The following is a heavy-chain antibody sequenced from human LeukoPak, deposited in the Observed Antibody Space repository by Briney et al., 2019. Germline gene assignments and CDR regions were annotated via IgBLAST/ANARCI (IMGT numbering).Heavy chain of an antibody. V-gene: IGHV3-74*01. D-gene: IGHD1-26*01. CDR2: INPDGTRT. CDR1: GFTLSNHW. Sequence: GGSLRLSCAASGFTLSNHWMHWIRQVPGKGLVWVSNINPDGTRTSHADSVKGRFTISRDNAKNTLYLQMNSLRAEDTAVYYCSRDPTYYLRYGYFDYWGQGALVTVSS. J-gene: IGHJ4*02. CDR3: SRDPTYYLRYGYFDY.